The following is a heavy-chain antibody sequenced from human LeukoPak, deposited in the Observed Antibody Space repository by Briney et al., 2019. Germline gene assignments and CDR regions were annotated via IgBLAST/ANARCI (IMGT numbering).Heavy chain of an antibody. CDR1: GFNFRSYN. V-gene: IGHV3-33*01. D-gene: IGHD3-3*01. Sequence: GGSLRLSCAASGFNFRSYNMHWVRQAPGKGLEWVAVIWYDGTNRHYSDSVKGRFTIARDNSKNTLDLQMNSLRAEDTAVYYCARDVSSGYYVSSLDYWGQGVLVTVSS. CDR2: IWYDGTNR. CDR3: ARDVSSGYYVSSLDY. J-gene: IGHJ4*02.